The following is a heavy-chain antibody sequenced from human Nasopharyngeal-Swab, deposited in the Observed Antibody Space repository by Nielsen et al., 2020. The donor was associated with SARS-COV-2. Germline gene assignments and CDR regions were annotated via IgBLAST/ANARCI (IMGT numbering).Heavy chain of an antibody. CDR2: ISSSSSYI. Sequence: VRQMSGKGLEWVSSISSSSSYIYYADSVKGRFTISRDNAKNSLYLQMNSLRAEDTAVYYCARDAPEGYYYGSGSYYKQAFDIWGQGTMVTVSS. D-gene: IGHD3-10*01. CDR3: ARDAPEGYYYGSGSYYKQAFDI. J-gene: IGHJ3*02. V-gene: IGHV3-21*01.